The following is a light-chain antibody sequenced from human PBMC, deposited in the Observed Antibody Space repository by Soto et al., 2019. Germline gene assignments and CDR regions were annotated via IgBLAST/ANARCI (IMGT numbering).Light chain of an antibody. V-gene: IGKV3-20*01. Sequence: EIVLTQSPGTLSLSPGERATLSCRASQSVSSSYLAWYQQKPGQAPRLLIYGASSRATGIPDRFSGSGSGIDFTLTISRLEPEDFAVYYCHQFGSSPFTFGPGTKVDI. CDR3: HQFGSSPFT. CDR2: GAS. J-gene: IGKJ3*01. CDR1: QSVSSSY.